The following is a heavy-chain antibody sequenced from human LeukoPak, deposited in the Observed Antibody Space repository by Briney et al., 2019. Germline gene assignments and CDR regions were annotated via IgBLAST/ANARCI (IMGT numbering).Heavy chain of an antibody. CDR1: GFTFSRYS. D-gene: IGHD4-17*01. CDR2: ISSSSSMI. CDR3: ARDYGDLPARVPYFDY. V-gene: IGHV3-48*02. Sequence: GGSLRLSCAASGFTFSRYSMNWVRQAPGKGLEWVSYISSSSSMIYYADSVKDRFTISRDNAKNSLYLQMKSLRDEDTAIYYCARDYGDLPARVPYFDYWGQGTLVTVSS. J-gene: IGHJ4*02.